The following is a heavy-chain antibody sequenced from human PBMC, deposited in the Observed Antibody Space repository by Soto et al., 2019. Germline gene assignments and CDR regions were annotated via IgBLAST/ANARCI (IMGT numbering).Heavy chain of an antibody. V-gene: IGHV3-23*01. CDR1: GFTFSSYA. Sequence: GSLRLSCAASGFTFSSYAMSWVRQAPGKGLEWVSAISGSGGSTYYADSVKGRFTISRDNSKNTLYLQMNSLRAEDTAVYYCAKSYYDSSGYYYPDAFDIWGQGTMVTVS. D-gene: IGHD3-22*01. CDR3: AKSYYDSSGYYYPDAFDI. CDR2: ISGSGGST. J-gene: IGHJ3*02.